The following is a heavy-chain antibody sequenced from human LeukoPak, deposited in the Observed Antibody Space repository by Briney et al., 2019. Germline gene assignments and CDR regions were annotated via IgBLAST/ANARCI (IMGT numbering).Heavy chain of an antibody. CDR3: ARLVTMVRGVPYYFDY. CDR2: IYPGDSDT. V-gene: IGHV5-51*01. D-gene: IGHD3-10*01. CDR1: GYSFTSYW. J-gene: IGHJ4*02. Sequence: NTGESLKISCKGSGYSFTSYWIGWVRQMPGKGLEWMGIIYPGDSDTRYSPSFQGQVTISADKSISTAYLQWSSLKASDTAMYYCARLVTMVRGVPYYFDYWGQGTLVTVSS.